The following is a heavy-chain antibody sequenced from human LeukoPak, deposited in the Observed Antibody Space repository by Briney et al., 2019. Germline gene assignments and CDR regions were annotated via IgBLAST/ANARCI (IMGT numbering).Heavy chain of an antibody. Sequence: SESLSLTCIVSGGSINSYCWNWIRQPPGKGLEWIGYVFYSGNTNYNPSLKSRVTISVDASKSQHSLKLSSVTAADTAVYYWARARDDYINNWFDPWGQGTLVTVSS. CDR3: ARARDDYINNWFDP. J-gene: IGHJ5*02. D-gene: IGHD5-24*01. V-gene: IGHV4-59*01. CDR2: VFYSGNT. CDR1: GGSINSYC.